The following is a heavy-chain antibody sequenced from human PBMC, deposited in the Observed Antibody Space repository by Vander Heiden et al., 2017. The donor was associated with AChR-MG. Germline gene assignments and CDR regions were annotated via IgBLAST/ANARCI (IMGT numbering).Heavy chain of an antibody. D-gene: IGHD6-13*01. CDR3: AREGRYSSSWYAKDY. CDR1: GFTFRSYW. CDR2: INSDGSST. Sequence: EVQLVESGGGLVQPGGSLRLSCAASGFTFRSYWMHWGRQAPGKGLVWVSRINSDGSSTSYADSVKGRFTISRDNAKNTLYLQMNSLRAEDTAVYYCAREGRYSSSWYAKDYWGQGTLVTVSS. J-gene: IGHJ4*02. V-gene: IGHV3-74*01.